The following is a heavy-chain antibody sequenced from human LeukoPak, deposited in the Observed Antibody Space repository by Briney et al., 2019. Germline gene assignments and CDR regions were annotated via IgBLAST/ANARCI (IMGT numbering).Heavy chain of an antibody. CDR3: ARGSVDIVATIKAYYFDY. V-gene: IGHV4-59*08. CDR2: IYYSGST. CDR1: GGSISSYY. J-gene: IGHJ4*02. Sequence: SETLSLTCTVSGGSISSYYWSWIRQPPGTGLEWMGYIYYSGSTNYNPSLKSRVTISVDTSKNQFSLKLSSVTAADKAVYYCARGSVDIVATIKAYYFDYWGQGTLVTVSS. D-gene: IGHD5-12*01.